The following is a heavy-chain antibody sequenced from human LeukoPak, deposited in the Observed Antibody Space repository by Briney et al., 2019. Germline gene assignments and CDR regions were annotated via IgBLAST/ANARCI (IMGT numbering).Heavy chain of an antibody. CDR3: ARDPGYSGSYQSVGVFDY. D-gene: IGHD1-26*01. J-gene: IGHJ4*02. V-gene: IGHV1-18*01. CDR1: GYTFTSYG. Sequence: ASVKVSCKASGYTFTSYGISWVRQAPGQGLEWMGWISAYNGNTNYAQKLQGRVTMTTDTSTSTAYMGLRSLRSDDTAVYYCARDPGYSGSYQSVGVFDYWGQGTLVTVSS. CDR2: ISAYNGNT.